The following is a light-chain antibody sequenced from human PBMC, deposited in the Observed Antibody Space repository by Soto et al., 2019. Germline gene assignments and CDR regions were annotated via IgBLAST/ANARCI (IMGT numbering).Light chain of an antibody. CDR2: WAS. V-gene: IGKV4-1*01. CDR3: QQYYTTPFT. J-gene: IGKJ3*01. CDR1: QSVLYSSNNKNY. Sequence: DIVMTQSPDSLAVSLGERATINCKSSQSVLYSSNNKNYLAWYQQKAGQPPKVLIYWASTRESGVPDRFSGSGSGTDFTLTISSLQAEDVAVYYCQQYYTTPFTFGPGTKVDIK.